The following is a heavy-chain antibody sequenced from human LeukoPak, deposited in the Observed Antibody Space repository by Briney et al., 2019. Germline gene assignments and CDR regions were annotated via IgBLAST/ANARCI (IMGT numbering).Heavy chain of an antibody. CDR2: INHSGST. J-gene: IGHJ4*02. CDR3: AREDSTGSPPAY. V-gene: IGHV4-34*01. Sequence: SETLSLTCAVYGGSFSGYYWSWIRQPPGKGLEWIGEINHSGSTNYNPSLKSRVTISVDTSKNQFSLKLSSVTAADTAVYYCAREDSTGSPPAYWGQGTLVTVSS. D-gene: IGHD3-22*01. CDR1: GGSFSGYY.